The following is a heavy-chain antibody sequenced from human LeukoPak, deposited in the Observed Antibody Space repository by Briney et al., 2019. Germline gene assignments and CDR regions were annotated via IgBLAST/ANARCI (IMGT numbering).Heavy chain of an antibody. V-gene: IGHV1-8*01. J-gene: IGHJ4*02. CDR2: MNLNSGNT. Sequence: ASVKVSCKASGYTFTSYDINWVRQATGQGLEWMGWMNLNSGNTGYAQKFQGRVTMTRNTSISTAYVELSSLRSEDTAVYYCARLGHYYDSSGYYNTGDYWGQGTLVTVSS. CDR3: ARLGHYYDSSGYYNTGDY. D-gene: IGHD3-22*01. CDR1: GYTFTSYD.